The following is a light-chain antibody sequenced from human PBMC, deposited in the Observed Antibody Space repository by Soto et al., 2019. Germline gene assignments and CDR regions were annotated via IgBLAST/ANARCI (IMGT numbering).Light chain of an antibody. Sequence: QSALTQPASVSGSPGQSITISCTGTSSDVGGYNYVSWYQQHPGKAPKLMIYEVSNRPSGVSNRFSGSKSGNTASLTISGLRAEDEADSYCSSYTSSSTLDLWVFGGGTKLTVL. CDR3: SSYTSSSTLDLWV. V-gene: IGLV2-14*01. CDR2: EVS. J-gene: IGLJ3*02. CDR1: SSDVGGYNY.